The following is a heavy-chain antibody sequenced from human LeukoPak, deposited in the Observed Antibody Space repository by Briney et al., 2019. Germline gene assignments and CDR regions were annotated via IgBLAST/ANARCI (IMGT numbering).Heavy chain of an antibody. J-gene: IGHJ6*03. CDR2: ISASGTT. CDR1: GGSTTNYY. Sequence: PSETLSLTCTVSGGSTTNYYWNWIRQPPGKGLEWIGYISASGTTNYNPSLMSRVTISVDTSKNQFSLKLSSVTAADTAVYYCARGLRYYYYYMDVWGKGTTVTVSS. V-gene: IGHV4-4*09. CDR3: ARGLRYYYYYMDV.